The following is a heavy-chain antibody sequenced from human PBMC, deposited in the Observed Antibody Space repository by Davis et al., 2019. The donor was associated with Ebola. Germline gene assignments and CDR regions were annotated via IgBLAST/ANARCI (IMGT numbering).Heavy chain of an antibody. D-gene: IGHD5-12*01. J-gene: IGHJ4*02. Sequence: GESLKISCAASRFTFSTYWMNWVRQAPGKGLEWVANIKQDGSEKYYVDSVKGRFTISRDNAKNSLYLQMNSLRAEDTAVYYCARVDGSWWLRGAFDYWGQGTLVTVSS. CDR3: ARVDGSWWLRGAFDY. CDR1: RFTFSTYW. V-gene: IGHV3-7*03. CDR2: IKQDGSEK.